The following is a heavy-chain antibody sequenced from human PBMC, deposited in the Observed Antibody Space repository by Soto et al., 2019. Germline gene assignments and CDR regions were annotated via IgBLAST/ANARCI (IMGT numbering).Heavy chain of an antibody. CDR1: GFTFSNAW. J-gene: IGHJ6*02. CDR3: TTVYRSSSGGEYYYYGMDV. V-gene: IGHV3-15*01. Sequence: PGGSLRLSCAASGFTFSNAWMSWVRQAPGKGLEWVGRIKSKTDGGTTDYAAPVKGRFTISRDDSKNTLYLQMNSLKTEDTAVYYCTTVYRSSSGGEYYYYGMDVWGQGTTVTVYS. CDR2: IKSKTDGGTT. D-gene: IGHD6-6*01.